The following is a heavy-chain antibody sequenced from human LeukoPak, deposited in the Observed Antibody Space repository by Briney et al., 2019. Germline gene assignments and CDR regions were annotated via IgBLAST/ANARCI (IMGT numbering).Heavy chain of an antibody. Sequence: SETLSLTCTVSGGSISSGSYYWSWIRQPAGKGLEWIGSIYYSGSTYYNPSLKSRVTISVDTSKNQFSLNLSSVTAADTAVYYCARMKYTSGWASKYYYYMDVWGKGTTVTVSS. V-gene: IGHV4-39*01. CDR1: GGSISSGSYY. J-gene: IGHJ6*03. CDR2: IYYSGST. D-gene: IGHD6-19*01. CDR3: ARMKYTSGWASKYYYYMDV.